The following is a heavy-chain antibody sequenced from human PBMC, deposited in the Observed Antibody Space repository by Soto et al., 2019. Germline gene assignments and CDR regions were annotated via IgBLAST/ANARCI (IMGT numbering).Heavy chain of an antibody. D-gene: IGHD3-10*01. CDR1: GFTFSSYA. J-gene: IGHJ6*02. Sequence: PGGSLRLSCAGSGFTFSSYAMSWVRQAPGKGLEWVSAISGSGGSTYYADSVKGRFTISRDNSKNTLYLQMNSLRAEDTAVYYCAKKGWFGELLYSYYGMDVWGQGTPVTVSS. CDR3: AKKGWFGELLYSYYGMDV. CDR2: ISGSGGST. V-gene: IGHV3-23*01.